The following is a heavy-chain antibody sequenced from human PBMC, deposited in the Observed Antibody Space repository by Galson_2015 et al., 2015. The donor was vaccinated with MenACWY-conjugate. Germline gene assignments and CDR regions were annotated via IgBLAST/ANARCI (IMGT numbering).Heavy chain of an antibody. J-gene: IGHJ4*02. Sequence: SLRLSCAASGLTFRSYGMQWVRQAPGKGLEWVAIISYDGSNKHYADSVKGRFTISRDNSKNTPYLQMNSLRAEDTAVYYCASARGYSYGEGWYFDYWGQGTLVTVSS. CDR1: GLTFRSYG. V-gene: IGHV3-33*01. CDR3: ASARGYSYGEGWYFDY. D-gene: IGHD5-18*01. CDR2: ISYDGSNK.